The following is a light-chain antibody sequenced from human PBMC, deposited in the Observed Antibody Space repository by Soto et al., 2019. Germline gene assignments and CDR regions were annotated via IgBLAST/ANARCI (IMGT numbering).Light chain of an antibody. V-gene: IGKV4-1*01. J-gene: IGKJ4*01. Sequence: DIVMIQAPDSLAVSRGERATINCESSQSGLYSPNKKNYLSWYKQKPGQPPKLLIYGASSLQCGVPDRFSGSGSETDFTLTISSLQAEDVAVYYCQQSYSNPRSFGGGTKVDIK. CDR1: QSGLYSPNKKNY. CDR3: QQSYSNPRS. CDR2: GAS.